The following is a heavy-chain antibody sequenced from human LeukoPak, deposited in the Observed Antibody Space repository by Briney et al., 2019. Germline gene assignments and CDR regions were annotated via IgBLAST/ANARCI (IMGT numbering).Heavy chain of an antibody. J-gene: IGHJ4*02. V-gene: IGHV3-23*01. D-gene: IGHD4-23*01. CDR3: AKERGNNGGNTNGDFDY. Sequence: PGGSLRLSCAASGFTFTSYAMSWVRRAPGKGLEWVSVISGSGGITYSADSVKGRFSISRDNSKNTLYLQMNSLRAEDTAAYYCAKERGNNGGNTNGDFDYWGQGTLVSVSS. CDR2: ISGSGGIT. CDR1: GFTFTSYA.